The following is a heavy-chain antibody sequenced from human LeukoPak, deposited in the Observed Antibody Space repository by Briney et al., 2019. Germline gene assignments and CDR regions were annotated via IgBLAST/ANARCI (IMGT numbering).Heavy chain of an antibody. CDR2: ITSSSSYI. D-gene: IGHD6-6*01. Sequence: GGSLRLSCAASGFSFSSYGMNWVRQAPGKGLEWVSSITSSSSYIYYADSVKGRFTISRDNAKNSLYLQMNSLRAEDTAVYYCARSYSSSRGTFDYWGQGTLVTVSS. V-gene: IGHV3-21*01. J-gene: IGHJ4*02. CDR1: GFSFSSYG. CDR3: ARSYSSSRGTFDY.